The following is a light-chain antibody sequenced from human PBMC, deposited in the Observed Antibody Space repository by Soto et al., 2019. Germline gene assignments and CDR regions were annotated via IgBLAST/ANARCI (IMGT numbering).Light chain of an antibody. CDR3: HEYNGWPRR. CDR1: QNISRS. V-gene: IGKV3-15*01. Sequence: DIVITQSPFTLSVSPGERATLSCRASQNISRSLAWYQQKPGQGPSLLIYGTSTRAGGVPARFSGGGSGTEFTLTITILQSEDFAVYCCHEYNGWPRRFGQGTKVAI. J-gene: IGKJ1*01. CDR2: GTS.